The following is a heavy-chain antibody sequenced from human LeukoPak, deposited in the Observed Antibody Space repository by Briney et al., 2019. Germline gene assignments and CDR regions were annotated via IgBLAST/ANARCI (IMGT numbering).Heavy chain of an antibody. J-gene: IGHJ4*02. Sequence: IPSQTLSLTCTVSGGSISSGGYYWGWIRQPPGKGLEWIGYIYQSGSTYYNLSLNSRVTTLADRSKNQFSLKLSSVTAADTAVYYCARRATPGGYFDYWGQGTLVTVSS. CDR3: ARRATPGGYFDY. D-gene: IGHD5-12*01. CDR2: IYQSGST. V-gene: IGHV4-30-2*01. CDR1: GGSISSGGYY.